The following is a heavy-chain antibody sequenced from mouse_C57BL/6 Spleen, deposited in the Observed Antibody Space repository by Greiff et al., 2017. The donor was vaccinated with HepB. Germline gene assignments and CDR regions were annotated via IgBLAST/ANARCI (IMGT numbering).Heavy chain of an antibody. V-gene: IGHV1-42*01. CDR1: GYSFTGYY. CDR2: INPSTGGT. J-gene: IGHJ4*01. Sequence: VQLQQSGPELVKPGASVKISCKASGYSFTGYYMNWVKQSPEKSLEWIGEINPSTGGTTYNQKFKAKATLTVDKSSSTAYMQLKSLTSEDSAVYYCARSIYYGNYGGAMDYWGQGTSVTVSS. D-gene: IGHD2-1*01. CDR3: ARSIYYGNYGGAMDY.